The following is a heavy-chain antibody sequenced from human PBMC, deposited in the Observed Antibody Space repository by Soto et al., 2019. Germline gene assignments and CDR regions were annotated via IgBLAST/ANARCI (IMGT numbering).Heavy chain of an antibody. Sequence: PSETLSLTCTVSGDTISSYYWSWIRQPPGRGLEWIGSVYYSGNNSGSTSYNPSLKSRVTISVDASKNQFSLKLNSVTAADAAVFYCTRGSGDYWGQGTLVTVS. V-gene: IGHV4-59*01. D-gene: IGHD6-25*01. CDR2: VYYSGNNSGST. CDR3: TRGSGDY. CDR1: GDTISSYY. J-gene: IGHJ4*02.